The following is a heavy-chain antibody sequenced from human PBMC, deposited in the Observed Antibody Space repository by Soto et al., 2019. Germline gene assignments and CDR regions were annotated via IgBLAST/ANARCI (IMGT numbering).Heavy chain of an antibody. D-gene: IGHD3-22*01. Sequence: QVQLVESGGGVVQPGRSLRLSCAASGFTFSSYGMHWVRQAPGKGLEWVAVIWYDGSNKYYADSVKGRFTISRDNSKTTLYLKMNSLRAEDTAVYYCARVHYDSSGYYSLHFDYWGQGTLVTVSS. CDR2: IWYDGSNK. J-gene: IGHJ4*02. V-gene: IGHV3-33*01. CDR1: GFTFSSYG. CDR3: ARVHYDSSGYYSLHFDY.